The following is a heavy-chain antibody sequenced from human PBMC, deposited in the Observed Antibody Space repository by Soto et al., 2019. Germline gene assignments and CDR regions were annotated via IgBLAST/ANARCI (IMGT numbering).Heavy chain of an antibody. CDR1: GFAFSMYG. Sequence: QVQLVESGGGVVQPGRSLRLSCAASGFAFSMYGMHWARQAPGKGLEWVAVISYDGSNKYYADSVKGRFTISRDNSKNTLDRQTNSLRAEDTAVYYCAKDYVLEWLRYYYGMDVWGQGTTVTVSS. J-gene: IGHJ6*02. D-gene: IGHD3-3*01. V-gene: IGHV3-30*18. CDR3: AKDYVLEWLRYYYGMDV. CDR2: ISYDGSNK.